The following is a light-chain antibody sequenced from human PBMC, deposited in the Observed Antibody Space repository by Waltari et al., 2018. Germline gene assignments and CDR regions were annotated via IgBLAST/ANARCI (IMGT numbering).Light chain of an antibody. CDR2: SAS. CDR3: QETYSSPPST. Sequence: DIQVTQSPSSLSAPVGDRVSITCRASQSIGNYLNWYQHKPGKAPKLLIYSASSLQSGVPSRFSGSGSGTDFTLTITSLQPEDFATYYCQETYSSPPSTFGPGTKVE. V-gene: IGKV1-39*01. CDR1: QSIGNY. J-gene: IGKJ1*01.